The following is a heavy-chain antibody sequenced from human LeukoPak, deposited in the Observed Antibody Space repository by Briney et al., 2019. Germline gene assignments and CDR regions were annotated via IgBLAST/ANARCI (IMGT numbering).Heavy chain of an antibody. J-gene: IGHJ6*03. D-gene: IGHD1-1*01. V-gene: IGHV3-53*01. Sequence: PGGSLRLSCVAYGSTVSSNFMSWVRQAPGKGLEWVSVIYSGGTTYYADSVKGRFTISRGNSKNTLYLQMNSLRAEDTAMYYCARDGYGYNYMDVWGKGTTVTVSS. CDR3: ARDGYGYNYMDV. CDR1: GSTVSSNF. CDR2: IYSGGTT.